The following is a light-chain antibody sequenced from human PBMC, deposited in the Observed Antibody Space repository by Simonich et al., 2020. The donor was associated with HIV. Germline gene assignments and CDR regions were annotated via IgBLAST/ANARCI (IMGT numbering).Light chain of an antibody. V-gene: IGLV1-40*01. CDR3: QSYDNSLSTWV. CDR1: SSNIGAGYG. CDR2: YEN. J-gene: IGLJ3*02. Sequence: QSVLTQPPSVSGAPGQRVTISCTGNSSNIGAGYGVHWYQQLPGTAPKILIYYENNRPSGVPDRFSGSKSGTSASLAITGLQAEDEADYYCQSYDNSLSTWVFGGGAKLTVL.